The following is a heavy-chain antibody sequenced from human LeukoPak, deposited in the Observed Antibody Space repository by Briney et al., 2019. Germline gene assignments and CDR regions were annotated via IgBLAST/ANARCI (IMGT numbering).Heavy chain of an antibody. CDR1: AGSSSGYY. CDR3: AGLQGHNYYYMEV. CDR2: INHSGTT. Sequence: PSETLSLTSAVYAGSSSGYYWSWIRQSPGRGLNWIGDINHSGTTNYNPSLKSRLSISVDTSKNHFSLRLTSVTAADTAVYFCAGLQGHNYYYMEVWGEGTTVTVSS. J-gene: IGHJ6*03. V-gene: IGHV4-34*01.